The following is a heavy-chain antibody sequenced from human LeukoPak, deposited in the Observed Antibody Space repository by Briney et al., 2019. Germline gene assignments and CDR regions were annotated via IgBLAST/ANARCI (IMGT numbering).Heavy chain of an antibody. J-gene: IGHJ4*02. CDR3: ARGAFGDCSSTSCYEYFDY. Sequence: ASVKVSCKASGYTFTSYDINWVRQATGQGLEWMGWMNPNSGNTGYAQKFQGRVTMTRNTSISTAYMELSSLRSEDTAVYYCARGAFGDCSSTSCYEYFDYWGQGTLVTVSS. CDR1: GYTFTSYD. D-gene: IGHD2-2*01. V-gene: IGHV1-8*01. CDR2: MNPNSGNT.